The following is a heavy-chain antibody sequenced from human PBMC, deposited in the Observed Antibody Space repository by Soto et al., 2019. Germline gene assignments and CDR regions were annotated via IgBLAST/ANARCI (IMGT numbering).Heavy chain of an antibody. Sequence: ASVKVSCKASGYTFTGYYMHWVRQAPGQGLEWMGWINPNSGGTNYAQKFQGWVTMTRDTSISTAYMELSRLRSDDTAVCYCARAVRTGTDYYYMDVWGKGTTVTVSS. CDR1: GYTFTGYY. J-gene: IGHJ6*03. CDR2: INPNSGGT. V-gene: IGHV1-2*04. CDR3: ARAVRTGTDYYYMDV. D-gene: IGHD1-1*01.